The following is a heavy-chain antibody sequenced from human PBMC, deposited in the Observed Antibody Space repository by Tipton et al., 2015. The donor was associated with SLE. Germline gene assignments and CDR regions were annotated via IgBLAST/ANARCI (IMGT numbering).Heavy chain of an antibody. CDR3: ARIRPGHGDPFDF. CDR2: MYGSGSPT. V-gene: IGHV4-4*07. CDR1: GDSLSTNY. Sequence: TLSLTCTVSGDSLSTNYWNWIRQPAGKGLEWIGRMYGSGSPTHYNPSLESRVTMSVDTSQKQFSLKLTSVTAADTAVYYCARIRPGHGDPFDFWGQGTVVTVSS. J-gene: IGHJ4*02. D-gene: IGHD3-3*01.